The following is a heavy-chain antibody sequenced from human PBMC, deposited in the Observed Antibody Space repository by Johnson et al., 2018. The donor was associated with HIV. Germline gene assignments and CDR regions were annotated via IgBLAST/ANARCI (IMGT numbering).Heavy chain of an antibody. D-gene: IGHD2-8*01. CDR3: ARSVNAGRPFDI. Sequence: VQLVESGGGLIKPGGSLRLSCAAPGFTFSNAWMSWVRQAPGKGLEWVANIQEDGSEKNYVDSVKGRFTISRDNAKNSVYLQMNSLRAEDTAVYYCARSVNAGRPFDIWGQGTLVTVSS. J-gene: IGHJ3*02. V-gene: IGHV3-7*04. CDR1: GFTFSNAW. CDR2: IQEDGSEK.